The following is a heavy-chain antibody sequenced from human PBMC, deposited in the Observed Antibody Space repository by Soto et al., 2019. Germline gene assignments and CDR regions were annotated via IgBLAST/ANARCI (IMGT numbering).Heavy chain of an antibody. V-gene: IGHV3-33*01. CDR1: GFTFSSYG. CDR3: ARDVLIVSVAGTVSIDY. Sequence: GSLRLSCAASGFTFSSYGMHWVRQAPGKGLEWVAVIWYDGSNKYFADSVKGRFTISRDNSKNTLYLQMSSLRAEDTAVYYCARDVLIVSVAGTVSIDYWGQGTLVTVSS. D-gene: IGHD6-19*01. J-gene: IGHJ4*02. CDR2: IWYDGSNK.